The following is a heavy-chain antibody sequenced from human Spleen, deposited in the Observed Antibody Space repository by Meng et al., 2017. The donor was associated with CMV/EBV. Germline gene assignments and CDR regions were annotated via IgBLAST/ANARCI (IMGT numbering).Heavy chain of an antibody. V-gene: IGHV1-2*02. J-gene: IGHJ4*02. CDR3: ASSNSGSYYEVGSFDY. CDR1: GYTFTDKY. CDR2: INPNSGGT. Sequence: ASVKVSCKASGYTFTDKYLHWVRQTPGHGLEWMGWINPNSGGTNYAQKFQGRVTMTRDTSISTAYMELSRLRSDDTAVYYCASSNSGSYYEVGSFDYWGQGTLVTVSS. D-gene: IGHD1-26*01.